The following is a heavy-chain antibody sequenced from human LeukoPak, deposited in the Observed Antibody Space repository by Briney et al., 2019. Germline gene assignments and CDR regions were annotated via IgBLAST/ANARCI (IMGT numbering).Heavy chain of an antibody. CDR3: ATYATGYAPNFDY. D-gene: IGHD5-12*01. J-gene: IGHJ4*01. Sequence: GGSLRLSCAGSGFTFETYAMTWVRQAPGKGLEWVSVIGPSGAVTHYAESVKGRFTISRDNSKNTLYLQMNSLRVEDTAIYFCATYATGYAPNFDYWGQGTLVTASS. CDR1: GFTFETYA. V-gene: IGHV3-23*01. CDR2: IGPSGAVT.